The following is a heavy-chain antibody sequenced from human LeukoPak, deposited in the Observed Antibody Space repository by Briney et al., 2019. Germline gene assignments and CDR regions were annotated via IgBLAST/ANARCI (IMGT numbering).Heavy chain of an antibody. CDR2: IWYDGSNK. V-gene: IGHV3-33*01. CDR3: ARGYYGSGSYYMGNY. D-gene: IGHD3-10*01. CDR1: GFTLSSYA. Sequence: GGSLRLSCAASGFTLSSYAMHWVRQAPGKGLEWVAVIWYDGSNKYYADSVKGRFTISRDNSKNTLYLQMNSLRVEVSALYYCARGYYGSGSYYMGNYWGQGTLVTVSS. J-gene: IGHJ4*02.